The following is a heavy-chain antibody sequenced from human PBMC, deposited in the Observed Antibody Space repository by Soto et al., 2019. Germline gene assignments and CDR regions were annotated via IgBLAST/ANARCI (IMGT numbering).Heavy chain of an antibody. J-gene: IGHJ3*02. CDR1: GYTFTGYY. CDR3: ARASDDILTAAFDI. V-gene: IGHV1-2*04. D-gene: IGHD3-9*01. CDR2: INPNSGGT. Sequence: GASVKVSCKASGYTFTGYYMHWVRQAPGQGLEWMGWINPNSGGTNYAQKFQGWVTMTRDTSISTAYMELSRLRSDDTAVYYCARASDDILTAAFDIWGQGTMVTVSS.